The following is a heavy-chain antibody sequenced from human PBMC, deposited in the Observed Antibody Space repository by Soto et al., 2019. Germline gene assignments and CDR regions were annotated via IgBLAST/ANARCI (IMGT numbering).Heavy chain of an antibody. J-gene: IGHJ3*02. CDR1: GGTFSSYA. CDR2: IIPIFGTA. Sequence: QVQLVQSGAEVKKPESSVKVSCKASGGTFSSYAISWVRQAPGQGLEWMGGIIPIFGTANYAQKFQDRVTITADESTSTAYMELSSLRSEDTAVYYCARDKQYGGNFDAFDIWGQGTMVTVSS. V-gene: IGHV1-69*01. D-gene: IGHD2-21*02. CDR3: ARDKQYGGNFDAFDI.